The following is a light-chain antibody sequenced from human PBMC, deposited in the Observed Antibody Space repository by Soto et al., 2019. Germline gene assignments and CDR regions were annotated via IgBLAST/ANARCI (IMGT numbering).Light chain of an antibody. CDR3: QQRSRWPPIT. V-gene: IGKV3-11*01. CDR2: DAS. Sequence: DIVLTQSPGTLSLSPGERATLSCGASQSINSRSLAWYQQRPGQAPRLLIYDASYRATGIPARFSGSGSGTDFTLTISSLEPEDFAVYYCQQRSRWPPITFGQGTRLEIK. CDR1: QSINSRS. J-gene: IGKJ5*01.